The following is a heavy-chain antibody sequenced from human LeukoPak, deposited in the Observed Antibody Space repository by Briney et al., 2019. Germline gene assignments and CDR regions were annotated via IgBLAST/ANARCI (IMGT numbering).Heavy chain of an antibody. Sequence: PGGSLRLSCAASGFSFSSYEMNWVRQAPGKGLEWVSVIYSGGSTYYADSVKGRFTISRDNSKNTLYLQMNSLRAEDTAVYYCARNLHFDYWGQGTLVTVSS. J-gene: IGHJ4*02. V-gene: IGHV3-53*01. CDR2: IYSGGST. CDR3: ARNLHFDY. CDR1: GFSFSSYE.